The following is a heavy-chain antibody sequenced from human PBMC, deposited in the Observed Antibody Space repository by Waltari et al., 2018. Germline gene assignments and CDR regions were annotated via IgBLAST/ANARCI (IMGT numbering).Heavy chain of an antibody. CDR2: IWYDGSNK. D-gene: IGHD6-13*01. V-gene: IGHV3-33*01. Sequence: QVQLVESGGGVVQPGRSLRLSCAASGFTFSTYAMHWARQAPGKGLEWVAVIWYDGSNKYYADSVKGRFTISRDNSKNTLYLQMNSLRAEDTAVYNCARSVATAGIFDHWGQGTLVTVSS. CDR1: GFTFSTYA. CDR3: ARSVATAGIFDH. J-gene: IGHJ4*02.